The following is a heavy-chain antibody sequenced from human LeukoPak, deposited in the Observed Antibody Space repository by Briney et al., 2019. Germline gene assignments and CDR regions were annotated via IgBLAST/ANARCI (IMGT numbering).Heavy chain of an antibody. CDR2: INHSGST. D-gene: IGHD6-6*01. CDR1: GGSFSGYY. CDR3: ARTDRWQLVPVYTLRY. Sequence: PSETLPLTCAVYGGSFSGYYWSWIRHPPGKGLEWIGEINHSGSTNYNPSLKSRVTISVDTSKNQFSLKLSSVTAADTAVYYCARTDRWQLVPVYTLRYWGQGTLVTVSS. J-gene: IGHJ4*02. V-gene: IGHV4-34*01.